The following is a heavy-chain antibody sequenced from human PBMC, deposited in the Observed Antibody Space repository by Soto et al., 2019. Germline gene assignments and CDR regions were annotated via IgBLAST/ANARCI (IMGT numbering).Heavy chain of an antibody. CDR1: GGSISSGGYY. Sequence: SETLSLTCTVSGGSISSGGYYWSWIRQHPGKGLEWIGYIYYSGSTYYNPSLKSRVTISVDTSKNQFSLKLSSVTAADTAVYYCARVPPLYCGNPLNAFYIWGQGTMVPVSS. V-gene: IGHV4-31*03. J-gene: IGHJ3*02. D-gene: IGHD3-16*01. CDR2: IYYSGST. CDR3: ARVPPLYCGNPLNAFYI.